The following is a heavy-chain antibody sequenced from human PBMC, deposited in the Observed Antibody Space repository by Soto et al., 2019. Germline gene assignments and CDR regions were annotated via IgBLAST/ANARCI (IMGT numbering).Heavy chain of an antibody. CDR2: IWYDGSNK. J-gene: IGHJ4*02. CDR1: GFTFSSYG. V-gene: IGHV3-33*01. Sequence: QVQLVESGGGVVQPGRSLRLSCAASGFTFSSYGMHWVRQAPGKGLEWVAVIWYDGSNKYYADSVKGRFTISRDNSKNTLYLQVNSLRAEDTAVYYCARDHSIAVAATFAYWGQGTLVTVSS. CDR3: ARDHSIAVAATFAY. D-gene: IGHD6-19*01.